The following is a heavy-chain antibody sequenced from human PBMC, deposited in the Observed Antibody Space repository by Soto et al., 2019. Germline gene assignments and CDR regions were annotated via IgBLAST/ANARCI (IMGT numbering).Heavy chain of an antibody. V-gene: IGHV4-59*08. J-gene: IGHJ3*02. CDR2: IYYSGST. Sequence: SETLSLTCTVSGGSISSYYWSWIRQPPGKGLEWIGYIYYSGSTNYNPSLKSRVTISVDTSKNQFSLKLSSVTAADTAVYYCARLSVIAAAAAFDIWGQGTMVTVSS. CDR3: ARLSVIAAAAAFDI. D-gene: IGHD6-13*01. CDR1: GGSISSYY.